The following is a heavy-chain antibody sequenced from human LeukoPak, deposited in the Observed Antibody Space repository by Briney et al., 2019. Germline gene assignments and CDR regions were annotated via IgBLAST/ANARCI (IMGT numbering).Heavy chain of an antibody. CDR1: GGSISSGSYY. Sequence: SETLSLTCTVSGGSISSGSYYWSWIRQPAGKGLEWIGRIYTSGSTNYNPSLKSRVTISVDTSKNQFSLKLSSVTAADTAVYYCARDPTGYSGSNDYWGQGTLVTVSS. V-gene: IGHV4-61*02. CDR3: ARDPTGYSGSNDY. D-gene: IGHD6-13*01. J-gene: IGHJ4*02. CDR2: IYTSGST.